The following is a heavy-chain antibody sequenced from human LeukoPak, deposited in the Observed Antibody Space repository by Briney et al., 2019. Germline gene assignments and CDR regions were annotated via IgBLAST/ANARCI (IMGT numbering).Heavy chain of an antibody. CDR3: ARAVPAAIRSWDVDSDYFDY. V-gene: IGHV4-39*07. Sequence: QASETLSLTCTVSGGSISSSSYYWGWIRQPPGKGLEWIGSIYYSGSTYYNPSLKSRVTISVDTSKNQFSLKLSSVTAADTAVYYCARAVPAAIRSWDVDSDYFDYWGQGTLVTVSS. J-gene: IGHJ4*02. D-gene: IGHD2-2*02. CDR2: IYYSGST. CDR1: GGSISSSSYY.